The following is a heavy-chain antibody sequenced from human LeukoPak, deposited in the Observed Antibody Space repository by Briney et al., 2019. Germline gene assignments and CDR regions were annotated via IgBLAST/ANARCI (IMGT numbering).Heavy chain of an antibody. D-gene: IGHD6-13*01. CDR1: GGTFSSYA. J-gene: IGHJ5*02. Sequence: GSSVKVSCKASGGTFSSYAISWVRQAPGQGLEWMGGIIPIFGTANYAQKFQGRVTITTDESTSTAYMELSSLRSEDTAVYYCAREGAAAGTWWFDPWGQGTLVTVSS. CDR3: AREGAAAGTWWFDP. V-gene: IGHV1-69*05. CDR2: IIPIFGTA.